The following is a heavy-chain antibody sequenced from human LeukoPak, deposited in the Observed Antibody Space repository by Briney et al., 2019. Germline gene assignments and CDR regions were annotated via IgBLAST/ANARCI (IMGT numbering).Heavy chain of an antibody. CDR2: IYYSGST. CDR3: ARDIGGNSDY. V-gene: IGHV4-31*03. D-gene: IGHD4-23*01. CDR1: GGSISSGGYY. Sequence: SQTLSLTCTVSGGSISSGGYYWSWIRQHPGKGLEWIGYIYYSGSTYYNPFLKSRVTISVDTSKNQFSLKLSSVTAADTAVYYCARDIGGNSDYWGQGTLVTVSS. J-gene: IGHJ4*02.